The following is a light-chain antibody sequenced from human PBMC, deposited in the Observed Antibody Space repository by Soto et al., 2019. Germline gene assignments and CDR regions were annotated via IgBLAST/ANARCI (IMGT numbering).Light chain of an antibody. Sequence: EIVMTQSPATLSVSPGERATLSCRASQSVSSNLAWYQQKPGQAPRLLIYGASTRATGIPARFSGSGSGTEFTLTISSLQSEDFAVYYCQQYNNCPGTFGQGNKVDIK. J-gene: IGKJ1*01. V-gene: IGKV3-15*01. CDR2: GAS. CDR1: QSVSSN. CDR3: QQYNNCPGT.